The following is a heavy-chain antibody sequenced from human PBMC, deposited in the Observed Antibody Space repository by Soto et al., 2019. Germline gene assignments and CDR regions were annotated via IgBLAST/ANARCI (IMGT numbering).Heavy chain of an antibody. CDR3: YVWDLREPGPDC. D-gene: IGHD1-26*01. Sequence: GGSLRLSCAASGFIFSDSAVHWVRQASGKGLEWVGRIRSKSKTYATAYAASVKGRFTISRDDSKNMAYLQMNSLKTEDTAVYYCYVWDLREPGPDCWGQGTLVTVSS. CDR2: IRSKSKTYAT. CDR1: GFIFSDSA. J-gene: IGHJ4*02. V-gene: IGHV3-73*01.